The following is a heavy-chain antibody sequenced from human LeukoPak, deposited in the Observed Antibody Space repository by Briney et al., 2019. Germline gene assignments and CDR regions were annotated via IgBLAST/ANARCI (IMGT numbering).Heavy chain of an antibody. CDR1: GLTFSESW. CDR2: MYGDMRDI. Sequence: GGSLRLSCEASGLTFSESWMHWVRQIPGKGLVGVSRMYGDMRDISYADSVTGRFTISRDNAKNTVYLQMNGLRGEDTAVYYCARDLGLRGSTWGQGTLVTVSS. V-gene: IGHV3-74*01. J-gene: IGHJ5*02. D-gene: IGHD5-12*01. CDR3: ARDLGLRGST.